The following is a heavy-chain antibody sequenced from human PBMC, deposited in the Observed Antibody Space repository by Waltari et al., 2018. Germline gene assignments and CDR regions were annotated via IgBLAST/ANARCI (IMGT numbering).Heavy chain of an antibody. J-gene: IGHJ4*02. CDR2: MDADGSTI. V-gene: IGHV3-74*03. D-gene: IGHD5-12*01. CDR1: GFPFTMYW. Sequence: EVQLVESGGGLVQPGGSLRLSCATSGFPFTMYWMHWVRQAPGKGLEWVSRMDADGSTITYADSVKGRFTISRDNAKKTLILQMDGLKVEDTAVYYCVREGGYNSAAHWGQGTLVTVSP. CDR3: VREGGYNSAAH.